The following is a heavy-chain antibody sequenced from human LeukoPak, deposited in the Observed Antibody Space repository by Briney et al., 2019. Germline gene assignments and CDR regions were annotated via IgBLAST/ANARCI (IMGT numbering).Heavy chain of an antibody. V-gene: IGHV3-30*01. CDR1: GFSFSYYA. Sequence: GGSLRLSCAASGFSFSYYAMHWVRQAPGKGLEWVAVISNNGTNKNYADSVKGRFTISRDSSKNTLYLQMNSLRAEDTAVYCCARSTGDCSGGTCYSDFDCWGQGTLATVSS. CDR3: ARSTGDCSGGTCYSDFDC. D-gene: IGHD2-15*01. J-gene: IGHJ4*02. CDR2: ISNNGTNK.